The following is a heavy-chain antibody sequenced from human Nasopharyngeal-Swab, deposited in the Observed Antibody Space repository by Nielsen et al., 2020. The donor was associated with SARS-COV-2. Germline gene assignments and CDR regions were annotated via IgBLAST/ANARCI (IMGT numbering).Heavy chain of an antibody. CDR2: ISSDSGAK. Sequence: SLKISCAASGFSFSTYTMNWVRQAPGKGLEWLSSISSDSGAKYHADSVKGRFTISRDNAKNSLYLEMNSLRAEDTAVYYCLRGDRRDYWGPGTLVSVSS. J-gene: IGHJ4*02. D-gene: IGHD3-22*01. CDR3: LRGDRRDY. V-gene: IGHV3-21*01. CDR1: GFSFSTYT.